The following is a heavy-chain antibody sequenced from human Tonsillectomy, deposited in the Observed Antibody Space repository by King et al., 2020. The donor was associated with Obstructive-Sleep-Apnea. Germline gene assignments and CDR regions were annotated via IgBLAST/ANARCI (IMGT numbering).Heavy chain of an antibody. CDR1: VFTFSSYA. Sequence: QLVQSGGGVVQPGRSLRLSCAASVFTFSSYAMYWVRQAPGKGLEWVGVISYDGNNQQYTDSVKGRFNISRDNSKSTLFLQMNSLRPEDTAVYYCARQRSRCRDYWGQGPLATASS. V-gene: IGHV3-30-3*01. D-gene: IGHD6-13*01. J-gene: IGHJ4*02. CDR2: ISYDGNNQ. CDR3: ARQRSRCRDY.